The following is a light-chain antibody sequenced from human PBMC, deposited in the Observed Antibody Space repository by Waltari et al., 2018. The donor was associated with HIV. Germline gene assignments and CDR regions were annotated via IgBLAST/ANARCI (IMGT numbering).Light chain of an antibody. Sequence: QTVVTQEPSLTVSPGGTVTLTCASSTGAVTSGYYPNWFQQKPGQPPRALIYSTTKKHPVTPARFSGSLLGGKAALTLSGVQPEDEAEYYCLLYYGGAQPHVVFGGGTKLTVL. CDR1: TGAVTSGYY. CDR2: STT. CDR3: LLYYGGAQPHVV. J-gene: IGLJ2*01. V-gene: IGLV7-43*01.